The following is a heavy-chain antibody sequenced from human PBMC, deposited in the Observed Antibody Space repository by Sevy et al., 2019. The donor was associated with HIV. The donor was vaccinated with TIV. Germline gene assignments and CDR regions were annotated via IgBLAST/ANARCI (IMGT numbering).Heavy chain of an antibody. CDR2: ISSSGSTI. J-gene: IGHJ6*02. D-gene: IGHD3-3*01. Sequence: GGSLRLSCAASGFTFSSYEMNWVRQAPGKGLEWVSYISSSGSTIYYADSVKGRFTISRDNAKNSLYLQMNSLRAEDTAVYYCAIVPSNYDFWSGSSMDVWGQGTTVTVSS. CDR1: GFTFSSYE. V-gene: IGHV3-48*03. CDR3: AIVPSNYDFWSGSSMDV.